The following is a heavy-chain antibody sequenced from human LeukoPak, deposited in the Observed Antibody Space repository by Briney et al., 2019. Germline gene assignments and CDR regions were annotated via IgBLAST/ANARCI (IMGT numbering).Heavy chain of an antibody. J-gene: IGHJ5*02. V-gene: IGHV3-53*01. CDR2: IYAGDST. CDR1: GFTVSSSY. Sequence: PGGSLRLSCAASGFTVSSSYISWVRQAPGKGLEWVSVIYAGDSTYYADSVKGRFIISRDNSKNTVYLQMDSLRADDTAVYYCARSYTHYDFWSGYTYQNYFDPWGQGTLVTVSS. D-gene: IGHD3-3*01. CDR3: ARSYTHYDFWSGYTYQNYFDP.